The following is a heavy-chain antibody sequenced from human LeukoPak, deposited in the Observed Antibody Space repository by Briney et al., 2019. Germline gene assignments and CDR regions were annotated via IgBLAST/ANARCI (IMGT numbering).Heavy chain of an antibody. D-gene: IGHD3-3*01. Sequence: GGSLRLSCAASGFTFSSYGMHWVRQAPGKGLEWVAFIRYDGSNKYYADSVKGRFTISRDNSKNTLYLQMNSLRAEDTAVYYCAKVADFWSGFDYWGQGTLVTVSS. CDR2: IRYDGSNK. CDR1: GFTFSSYG. J-gene: IGHJ4*02. CDR3: AKVADFWSGFDY. V-gene: IGHV3-30*02.